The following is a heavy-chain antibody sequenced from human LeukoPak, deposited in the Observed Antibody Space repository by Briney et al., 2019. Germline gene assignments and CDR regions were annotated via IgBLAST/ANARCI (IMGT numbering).Heavy chain of an antibody. CDR2: IYPDDSDA. CDR3: ARGLTPRNWEVGNYFDY. J-gene: IGHJ4*02. Sequence: GESLKISCKGSGYSFTTYWIAWVRQMPGAGLEWMGIIYPDDSDARYSPSFQGQVTISADKSISTAYLHWSSLKASDTAMYYCARGLTPRNWEVGNYFDYWGQGALVTVSS. D-gene: IGHD7-27*01. V-gene: IGHV5-51*01. CDR1: GYSFTTYW.